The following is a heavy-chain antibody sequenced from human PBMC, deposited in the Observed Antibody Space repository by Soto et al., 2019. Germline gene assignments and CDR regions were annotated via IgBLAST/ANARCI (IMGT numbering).Heavy chain of an antibody. CDR1: GGSISSGDYY. Sequence: PSETLFLTCTVSGGSISSGDYYWSWIRQPPGKGLEWIGYIYYSGSTYYNPSLKSRVTISVGTSKNQFSLKLSSVTAADTAVYYCARDLLGHYGSSSYGMDVWGQGTTVTVSS. CDR3: ARDLLGHYGSSSYGMDV. D-gene: IGHD3-10*01. CDR2: IYYSGST. J-gene: IGHJ6*02. V-gene: IGHV4-30-4*01.